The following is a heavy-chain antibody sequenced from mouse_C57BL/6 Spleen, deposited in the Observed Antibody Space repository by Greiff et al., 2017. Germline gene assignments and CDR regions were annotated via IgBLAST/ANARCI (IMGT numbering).Heavy chain of an antibody. Sequence: QVQLKQSGAELVKPGASVKISCKASGYAFSSYWMNWVKQRPGKGLEWIGQIYPGDGDTNYNGKFKGKATLTADKSSSKAYMQLSSLTSEDSAVYFCARSRLLPSMDYWGQGTSVTVSS. V-gene: IGHV1-80*01. CDR1: GYAFSSYW. J-gene: IGHJ4*01. CDR2: IYPGDGDT. CDR3: ARSRLLPSMDY. D-gene: IGHD2-3*01.